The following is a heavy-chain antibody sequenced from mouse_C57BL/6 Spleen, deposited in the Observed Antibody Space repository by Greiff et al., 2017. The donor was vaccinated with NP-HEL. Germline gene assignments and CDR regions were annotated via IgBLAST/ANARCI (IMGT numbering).Heavy chain of an antibody. CDR3: TREHTTVVTPGDYFDY. Sequence: EVKLVESGEGLVKPGGSLKLSCAASGFTFSSYAMSWVRQTPEKRLEWVAYISSGGDYIYYADTVKGRFTISRDNARNTLYLQMSSLKSEDTAMYYCTREHTTVVTPGDYFDYWGQGTTLTVSS. CDR1: GFTFSSYA. CDR2: ISSGGDYI. J-gene: IGHJ2*01. D-gene: IGHD1-1*01. V-gene: IGHV5-9-1*02.